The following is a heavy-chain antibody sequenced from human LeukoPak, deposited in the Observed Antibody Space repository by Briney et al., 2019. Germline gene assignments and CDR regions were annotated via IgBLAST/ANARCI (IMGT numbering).Heavy chain of an antibody. CDR3: ASYLKYSSSGYYYYMDV. J-gene: IGHJ6*03. V-gene: IGHV4-30-4*08. CDR1: GGSISSGDYY. CDR2: IYYSGST. D-gene: IGHD6-6*01. Sequence: SETLSLTCTVSGGSISSGDYYWSWIRQPPGKGLEWIGYIYYSGSTYYNPSLKTRVTISVDTSKNQFSLKLSSATAADTAVYYCASYLKYSSSGYYYYMDVWGKGTTVAVSS.